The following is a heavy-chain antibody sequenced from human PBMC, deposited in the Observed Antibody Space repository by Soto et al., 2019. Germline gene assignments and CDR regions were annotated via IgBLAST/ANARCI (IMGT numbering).Heavy chain of an antibody. D-gene: IGHD5-18*01. J-gene: IGHJ4*02. CDR3: AKARNGYTYGSFDN. Sequence: EVQLLESGGGLVQPGGSLRLSCAAPGFTFSNYVMSWVRQAPGKGLEWVSAISGSGGSTYYADSVKGRFTISGDNSKNTLYLQMNSLRAGDTAVYYCAKARNGYTYGSFDNWGQGTLVTVSS. CDR2: ISGSGGST. V-gene: IGHV3-23*01. CDR1: GFTFSNYV.